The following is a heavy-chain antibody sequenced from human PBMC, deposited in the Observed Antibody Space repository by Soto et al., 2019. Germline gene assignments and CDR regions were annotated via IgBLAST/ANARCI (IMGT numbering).Heavy chain of an antibody. CDR1: GGSFSDYY. CDR2: ISHGGGT. Sequence: SETLSLTCAVYGGSFSDYYWSWIRQPPGKRLEWIGEISHGGGTHYNPSFKSRVTISVDTSKNQFSLNLKSVTAADTAVYFCASRGRLIDYWGQGRLVTVSS. CDR3: ASRGRLIDY. D-gene: IGHD3-10*01. V-gene: IGHV4-34*01. J-gene: IGHJ4*02.